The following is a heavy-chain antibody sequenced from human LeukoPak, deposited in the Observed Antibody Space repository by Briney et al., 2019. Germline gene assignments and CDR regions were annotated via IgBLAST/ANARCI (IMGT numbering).Heavy chain of an antibody. D-gene: IGHD3-3*01. CDR3: ARGQVGVVITEFQENFDY. Sequence: ASVKVSCKASGYTFTGYYMHWVRQAPGQGLEWMGIINPSGGSTSYAQKFQGRVTMTRDTSTSTVYMELSSLRSEDTAVYYCARGQVGVVITEFQENFDYWGQGTLVTVSS. CDR1: GYTFTGYY. V-gene: IGHV1-46*01. CDR2: INPSGGST. J-gene: IGHJ4*02.